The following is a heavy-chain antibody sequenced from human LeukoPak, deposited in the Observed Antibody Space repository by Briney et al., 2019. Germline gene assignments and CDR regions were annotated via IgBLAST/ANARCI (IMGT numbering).Heavy chain of an antibody. CDR3: ARDMTRMVGGAFDI. Sequence: PGGSLRLSCAASGFTFSSYSMNWVRQAPGKGLEWVSYISSSSSTIYYADSVKGPFTISRDNAKNSLYLQMNSLRAEDTAVYYCARDMTRMVGGAFDIWGQGTMVTVSS. CDR2: ISSSSSTI. CDR1: GFTFSSYS. J-gene: IGHJ3*02. V-gene: IGHV3-48*01. D-gene: IGHD3-10*01.